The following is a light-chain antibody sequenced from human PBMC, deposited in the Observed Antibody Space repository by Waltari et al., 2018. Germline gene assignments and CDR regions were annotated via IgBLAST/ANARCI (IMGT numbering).Light chain of an antibody. CDR3: QKYDRLPAT. V-gene: IGKV3-20*01. CDR1: QSIGKS. J-gene: IGKJ1*01. CDR2: AAS. Sequence: EIVLTQSPGTLSLSPWERATLSCRASQSIGKSLVWYQQKPGQAPRLLMYAASTRATGIPDRFSGSGSGTDFSRTISRLEPEDCAVYYCQKYDRLPATFGQGTKVEIK.